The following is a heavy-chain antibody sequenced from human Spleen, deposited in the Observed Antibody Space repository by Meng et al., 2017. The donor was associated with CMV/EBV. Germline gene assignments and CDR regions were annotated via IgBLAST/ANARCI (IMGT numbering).Heavy chain of an antibody. V-gene: IGHV5-51*01. Sequence: GGSLRLSCKGSGYNFASYWISWVRQIPGKGLEWMGIIYPRDSDTRYSPSFQGQVTISADKFISTAYLQWSSLKASDTAMYYCARHAVAAAGSQYYFGYWGQGMLVTVSS. D-gene: IGHD6-13*01. J-gene: IGHJ4*02. CDR3: ARHAVAAAGSQYYFGY. CDR2: IYPRDSDT. CDR1: GYNFASYW.